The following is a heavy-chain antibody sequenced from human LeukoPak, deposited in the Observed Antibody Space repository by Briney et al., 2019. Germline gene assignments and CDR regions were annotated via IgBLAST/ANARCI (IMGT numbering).Heavy chain of an antibody. CDR3: ARATGSGWSRYYYYYYMDV. D-gene: IGHD6-19*01. Sequence: GASVKVSCKASGYTFTSYGISWVRQAPGQGLEWMGWISAYNGNTNYAQKFQGRVTITADESTSTAYMELSSLRSEDTAVYYCARATGSGWSRYYYYYYMDVWGKGTTVTISS. CDR1: GYTFTSYG. J-gene: IGHJ6*03. CDR2: ISAYNGNT. V-gene: IGHV1-18*01.